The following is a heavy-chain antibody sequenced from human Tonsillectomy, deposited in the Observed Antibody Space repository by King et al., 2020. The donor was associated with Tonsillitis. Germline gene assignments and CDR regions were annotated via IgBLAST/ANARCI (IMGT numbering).Heavy chain of an antibody. D-gene: IGHD1-26*01. CDR3: ARGEWELSF. Sequence: QLVQSGAEVKKPGASVRVSCKVSGYTFTTYDVNWVRQAPGQGPEWMGWMSPNSGNTGYAQKFQGRVAMTRDTSISTAYMERNNLRSDDTAVYYCARGEWELSFWGQGTLVTVSS. J-gene: IGHJ4*02. V-gene: IGHV1-8*01. CDR1: GYTFTTYD. CDR2: MSPNSGNT.